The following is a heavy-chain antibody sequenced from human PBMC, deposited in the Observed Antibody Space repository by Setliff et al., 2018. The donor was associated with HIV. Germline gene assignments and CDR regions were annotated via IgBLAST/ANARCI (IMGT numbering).Heavy chain of an antibody. J-gene: IGHJ4*03. Sequence: ETLSLTCTVSGVSITSHYWNWILQSPGKGLEWSGFGHNSGNTRQNPAVASRVTISVDMSKNQFSLKLTSLSAADTAVYYCARWESAQKSFNPWGHGTMVTVSS. CDR2: GHNSGNT. D-gene: IGHD1-26*01. V-gene: IGHV4-4*09. CDR3: ARWESAQKSFNP. CDR1: GVSITSHY.